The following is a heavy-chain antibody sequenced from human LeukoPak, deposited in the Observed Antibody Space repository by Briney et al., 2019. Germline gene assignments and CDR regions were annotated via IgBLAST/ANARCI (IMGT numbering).Heavy chain of an antibody. Sequence: GGSLRLSCAASGFTFSDYYMSWIRQAPGKGLEWVSYISSSGSTIYYADSVKGRFTTSRDNAKNILYLQMNSLRVEDTAVYYCARAYNSGLDYWGQGTLVTVSS. D-gene: IGHD3-22*01. CDR1: GFTFSDYY. V-gene: IGHV3-11*04. CDR2: ISSSGSTI. J-gene: IGHJ4*02. CDR3: ARAYNSGLDY.